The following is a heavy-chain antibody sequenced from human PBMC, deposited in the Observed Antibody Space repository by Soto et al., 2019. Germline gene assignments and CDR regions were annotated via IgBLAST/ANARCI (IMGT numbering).Heavy chain of an antibody. J-gene: IGHJ4*02. CDR2: IYYSGST. CDR1: GGSISSYY. CDR3: ARAPRANYGDPPYCDY. Sequence: SETLSLTCTVSGGSISSYYWSWIRQPPGKGLEWIGYIYYSGSTNYNPSLKSRVTISVDTSKNQFSLKLSSVTAADTAVYYCARAPRANYGDPPYCDYSGQGTRLTDSS. D-gene: IGHD3-10*01. V-gene: IGHV4-59*01.